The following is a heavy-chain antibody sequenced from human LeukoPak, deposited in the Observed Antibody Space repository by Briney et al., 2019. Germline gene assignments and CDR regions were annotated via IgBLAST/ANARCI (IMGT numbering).Heavy chain of an antibody. D-gene: IGHD3-22*01. J-gene: IGHJ4*02. CDR3: ARAEGYYDSSGYYHFDY. V-gene: IGHV3-53*01. CDR2: IYSGGST. Sequence: PGGSLRLSCAASGFTVSSNYMSWVRQAPGKGLEWVSVIYSGGSTYYADSVKGRFTISRDNSKNTLYLQMNSLRAEDTAVYYCARAEGYYDSSGYYHFDYWGQGTLVTVSS. CDR1: GFTVSSNY.